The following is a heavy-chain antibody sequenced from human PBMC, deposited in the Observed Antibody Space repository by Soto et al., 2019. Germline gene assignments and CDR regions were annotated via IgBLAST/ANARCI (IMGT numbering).Heavy chain of an antibody. CDR3: ARGGDGYNFDY. J-gene: IGHJ4*02. D-gene: IGHD5-12*01. CDR2: IWYDGSNK. Sequence: PGGSLRLSCAASGFTFSSYGMHWVRQAPGKGLEWVAVIWYDGSNKYYADSVKGRFTISRDNSKNTLYLQMNSLRAEDTAVYYCARGGDGYNFDYWGQGTLVTVSS. CDR1: GFTFSSYG. V-gene: IGHV3-33*01.